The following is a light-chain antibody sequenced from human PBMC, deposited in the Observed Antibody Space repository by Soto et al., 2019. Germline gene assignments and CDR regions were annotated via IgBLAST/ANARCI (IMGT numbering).Light chain of an antibody. CDR3: QQYYSYPGT. Sequence: DIQMSQSPSTLAASLGDRVTMACRASQSVVGWLAWYQQKPGKAPKLLIFRASTLESGVPSRFSGSGSETEFTLTISSLQPDDFATYHCQQYYSYPGTFGQGTKVDIK. CDR2: RAS. CDR1: QSVVGW. J-gene: IGKJ1*01. V-gene: IGKV1-5*03.